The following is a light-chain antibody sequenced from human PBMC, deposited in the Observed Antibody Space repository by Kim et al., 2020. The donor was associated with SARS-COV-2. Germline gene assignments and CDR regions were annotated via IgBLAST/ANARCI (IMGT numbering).Light chain of an antibody. CDR2: QNS. J-gene: IGLJ2*01. Sequence: VPPGKTATITCSGDKLGYKYACWYQQKPGRTPVLVIYQNSTRSSGIPARFSGSNSVNTATLSLSGTPAMDGADYYCQAREGSLALVFGRATQL. V-gene: IGLV3-1*01. CDR1: KLGYKY. CDR3: QAREGSLALV.